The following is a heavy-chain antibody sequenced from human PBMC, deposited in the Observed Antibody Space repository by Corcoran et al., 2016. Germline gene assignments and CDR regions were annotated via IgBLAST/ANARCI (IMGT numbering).Heavy chain of an antibody. D-gene: IGHD2-2*01. CDR3: ARMASSTSFGYYYYGMDV. J-gene: IGHJ6*02. Sequence: EVQLVESGGGLVQPGGSLRLSCAASGFTFSSYSMNWVRQAPGKGLEWVSYISSSSSTIYYADSVKGRFTISRDNAKNSLYLQMNSLRAEDTAVYYCARMASSTSFGYYYYGMDVWGQGTTVTVSS. V-gene: IGHV3-48*04. CDR1: GFTFSSYS. CDR2: ISSSSSTI.